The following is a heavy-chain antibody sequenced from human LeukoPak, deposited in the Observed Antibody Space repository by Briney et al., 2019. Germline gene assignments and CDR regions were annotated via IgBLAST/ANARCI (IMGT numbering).Heavy chain of an antibody. CDR1: GGSFSGYY. D-gene: IGHD3-3*01. CDR2: INHSGIT. Sequence: SETLSLTCAVYGGSFSGYYWSWIRQPPGKGLEWIGEINHSGITNYNPSLKSRITVSIDTSKNQFSLSLNSVTAADTAVYYCAKHLRRRFFSKTLGFDPWGQGTLVTVSS. J-gene: IGHJ5*02. CDR3: AKHLRRRFFSKTLGFDP. V-gene: IGHV4-34*01.